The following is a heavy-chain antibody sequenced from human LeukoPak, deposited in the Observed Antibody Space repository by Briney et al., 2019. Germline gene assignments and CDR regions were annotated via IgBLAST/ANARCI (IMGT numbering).Heavy chain of an antibody. CDR1: GGSISSYY. J-gene: IGHJ5*02. D-gene: IGHD4-17*01. Sequence: SSETLSLTCTVSGGSISSYYWSWIRQPPGKGPEWIGYIYYSGSTNYNPSLKSRVTISVDTSKNQFSLKLSSVTAADTAVYYCARTPVRETTRFDPWGQGTLVTVSS. CDR2: IYYSGST. CDR3: ARTPVRETTRFDP. V-gene: IGHV4-59*01.